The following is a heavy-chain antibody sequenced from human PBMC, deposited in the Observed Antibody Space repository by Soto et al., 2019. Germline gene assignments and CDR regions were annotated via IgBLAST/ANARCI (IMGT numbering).Heavy chain of an antibody. CDR1: GFTFSSYG. J-gene: IGHJ5*02. D-gene: IGHD6-6*01. CDR3: AKGGSSSARYFDR. CDR2: ISWDGNNK. Sequence: QVQVVESGGGVVQPGRSLRLSCAASGFTFSSYGMHCVRQAPGKGLEWVAIISWDGNNKYYADSVRGRFTISRDTSKNTLFLQMNSLRAEDTAVYYCAKGGSSSARYFDRWGQGTLVTVSS. V-gene: IGHV3-30*18.